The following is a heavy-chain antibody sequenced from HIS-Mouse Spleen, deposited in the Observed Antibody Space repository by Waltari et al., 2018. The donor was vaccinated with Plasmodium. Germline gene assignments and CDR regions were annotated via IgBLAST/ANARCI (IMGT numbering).Heavy chain of an antibody. V-gene: IGHV3-53*01. CDR3: ARGMKSSSSAFDI. D-gene: IGHD6-6*01. J-gene: IGHJ3*02. CDR1: GFTVSSHY. Sequence: DVQLVESGGCLIQPGGSLKLSCSASGFTVSSHYMSWVRQAPGKGLELVTVIYGGGSTYYADSVKGRFTISRDNSKNTLYLQMNSLRAEDTAVYYCARGMKSSSSAFDIWGQGTMVTVSS. CDR2: IYGGGST.